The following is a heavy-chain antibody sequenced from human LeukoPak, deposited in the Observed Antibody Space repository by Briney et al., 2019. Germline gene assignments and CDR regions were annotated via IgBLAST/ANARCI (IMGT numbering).Heavy chain of an antibody. Sequence: GGSLRLSCAASGFTFSSYSMNWVRQAPGKGLEWVSSISGSSYYIYYADSVKGRFTIPRDNAKNSLYLQMNSLRAEDTAVYYCARENSGGGYFDYWGQGTLVTVSS. V-gene: IGHV3-21*01. CDR3: ARENSGGGYFDY. J-gene: IGHJ4*02. CDR1: GFTFSSYS. D-gene: IGHD6-19*01. CDR2: ISGSSYYI.